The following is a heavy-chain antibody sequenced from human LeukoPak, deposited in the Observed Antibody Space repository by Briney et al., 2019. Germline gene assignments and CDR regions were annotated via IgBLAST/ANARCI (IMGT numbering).Heavy chain of an antibody. V-gene: IGHV4-38-2*02. Sequence: SETLSLTCTVSGYSISSGYYWGWIRQPPGKGLEWIGSIYHSGRTYYNPSLKSRVTISVDTSKNQFSLKLSSVTAADTALYFCVRVNRIGVTGTTRRFDYWGQGTLVTVSS. CDR3: VRVNRIGVTGTTRRFDY. CDR2: IYHSGRT. J-gene: IGHJ4*02. D-gene: IGHD1-1*01. CDR1: GYSISSGYY.